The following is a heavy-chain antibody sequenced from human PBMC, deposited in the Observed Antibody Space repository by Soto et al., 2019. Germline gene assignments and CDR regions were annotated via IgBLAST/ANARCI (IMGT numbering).Heavy chain of an antibody. CDR3: ARGSMESDWYFDL. Sequence: QVQLQESGPGLVKPSQTLSLTCTVSGGSISSGGYYWSWIRQHPGKGLEWIGYIYYYGSTSYNPSLKSRVTISADTSKNQFSLKLSSVTAADTAVYYCARGSMESDWYFDLWGRGTLVTVSS. D-gene: IGHD3-10*01. CDR2: IYYYGST. V-gene: IGHV4-31*03. CDR1: GGSISSGGYY. J-gene: IGHJ2*01.